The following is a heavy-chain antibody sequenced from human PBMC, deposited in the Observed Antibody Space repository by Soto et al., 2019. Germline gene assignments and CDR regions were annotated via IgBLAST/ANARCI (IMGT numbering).Heavy chain of an antibody. CDR3: AKDSDPRNYDFWSGYYG. CDR1: GFTFSSYG. J-gene: IGHJ4*02. Sequence: GGSLRLSCAASGFTFSSYGMHWVRQAPGKGLEWVAVISYDGSNKYYADSVKGRFTISRDNSKNTLYLQMNSLRAEDTAVYYCAKDSDPRNYDFWSGYYGWGQGTLVTAPQ. CDR2: ISYDGSNK. V-gene: IGHV3-30*18. D-gene: IGHD3-3*01.